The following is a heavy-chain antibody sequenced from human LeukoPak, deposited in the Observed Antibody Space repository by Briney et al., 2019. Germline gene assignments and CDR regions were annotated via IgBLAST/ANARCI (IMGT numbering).Heavy chain of an antibody. CDR3: VIGVGWQPDY. V-gene: IGHV4-59*02. D-gene: IGHD2-15*01. Sequence: SETLSLTCTVFGDSVTGYFLNWVRQPPGKGLEWIGHIYKIGTTNYNPSLKSRLTISADTSKNQFSLQLRSVTAADTAVYYCVIGVGWQPDYWRQGALVTVSS. CDR2: IYKIGTT. CDR1: GDSVTGYF. J-gene: IGHJ4*02.